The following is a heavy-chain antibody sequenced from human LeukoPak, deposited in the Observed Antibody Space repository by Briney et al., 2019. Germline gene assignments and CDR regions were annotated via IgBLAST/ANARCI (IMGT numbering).Heavy chain of an antibody. J-gene: IGHJ4*02. Sequence: ASVKVSCKASGYTFTSYDINWVRQATGRGLDWMGWMNPNSVNTGYAQKFQGRVTMTRNTYISTAYMELSSLRSEDTAVYYCARGIEYYYGSGSPWGQGTLVTVSS. CDR2: MNPNSVNT. CDR3: ARGIEYYYGSGSP. CDR1: GYTFTSYD. V-gene: IGHV1-8*01. D-gene: IGHD3-10*01.